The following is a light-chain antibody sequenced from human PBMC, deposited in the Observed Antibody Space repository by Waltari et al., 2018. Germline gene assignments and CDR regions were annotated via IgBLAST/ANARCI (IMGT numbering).Light chain of an antibody. CDR2: RVS. CDR1: QSLLYRDGYTY. Sequence: MSCRSSQSLLYRDGYTYLNWFHQRPGQSPRRLIYRVSSRDSGVPDRFSGSGSGADFTLNISRVEAEDVGVYYCMQGAHWPPTFGQGTNLDIK. V-gene: IGKV2-30*01. J-gene: IGKJ1*01. CDR3: MQGAHWPPT.